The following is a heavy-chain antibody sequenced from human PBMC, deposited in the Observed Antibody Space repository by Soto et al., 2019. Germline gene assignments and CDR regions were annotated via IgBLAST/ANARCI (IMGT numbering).Heavy chain of an antibody. J-gene: IGHJ4*02. CDR1: GFTFSSYA. D-gene: IGHD3-10*01. Sequence: GSLRLSCAASGFTFSSYAMHWVRQAPGKGLEWVAVISYDGSNKYYADSVKGRFTISRDNSKNTLYLQMNSLRAEDTAVYYCARDPSYYGSGPKDYWGQGTLVTVSS. V-gene: IGHV3-30-3*01. CDR2: ISYDGSNK. CDR3: ARDPSYYGSGPKDY.